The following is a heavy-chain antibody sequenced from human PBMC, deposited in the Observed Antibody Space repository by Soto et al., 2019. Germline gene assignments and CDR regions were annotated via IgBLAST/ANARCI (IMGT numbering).Heavy chain of an antibody. V-gene: IGHV3-30-3*01. CDR2: ISYDGSNK. J-gene: IGHJ5*02. CDR1: GFTFSSYA. Sequence: QVQLVESGGGVVQPGRSLRLSCAASGFTFSSYAMHWVLQAPGKGLEWVAGISYDGSNKYYADSVKGRFTISRDNSKNTLYLQMNSLGAEDTAVYYCSSPQVLNWNSSGFDPWGQGTLVTVSS. D-gene: IGHD1-7*01. CDR3: SSPQVLNWNSSGFDP.